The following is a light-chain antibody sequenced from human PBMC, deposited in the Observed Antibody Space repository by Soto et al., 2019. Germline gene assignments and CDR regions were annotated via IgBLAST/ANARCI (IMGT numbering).Light chain of an antibody. Sequence: QSVLTQPPSVSGSPGQSVTISCTGTSSDVGNYNRVSWYQQPPGTAPKLMIYEVNNRPSGVPDRFSGSKSGNTASLTISGLQADDEADYYCNSYTTSSTYVFGTGTKVTVL. CDR3: NSYTTSSTYV. J-gene: IGLJ1*01. CDR2: EVN. V-gene: IGLV2-18*02. CDR1: SSDVGNYNR.